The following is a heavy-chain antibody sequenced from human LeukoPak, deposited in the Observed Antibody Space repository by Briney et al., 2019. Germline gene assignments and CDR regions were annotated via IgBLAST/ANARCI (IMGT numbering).Heavy chain of an antibody. CDR1: GYTFTSYD. V-gene: IGHV1-8*01. CDR2: MNPNSGNT. Sequence: ASVKVSCKASGYTFTSYDTNWVRQATGQGLEWMGWMNPNSGNTGYAQKFQGRVTMTRNTSISTAYMELSSLRSEDTAVYYCARWLPNWNYGNWSDPWGQGTLVTVSS. D-gene: IGHD1-7*01. J-gene: IGHJ5*02. CDR3: ARWLPNWNYGNWSDP.